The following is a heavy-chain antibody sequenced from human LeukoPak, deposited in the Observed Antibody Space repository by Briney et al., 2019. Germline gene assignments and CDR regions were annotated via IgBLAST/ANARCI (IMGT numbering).Heavy chain of an antibody. V-gene: IGHV1-69*13. CDR3: ARDRTTVTTRSDYYYGMDV. D-gene: IGHD4-17*01. CDR2: IIPIFGTA. Sequence: GASVKVSCKASGGTFSSYAISWVRQAPGQGLEWMGGIIPIFGTANYAQKFQGRVTITADESTSTAYMELSSLRSEDTAVYYCARDRTTVTTRSDYYYGMDVWGQGTTVTVSS. CDR1: GGTFSSYA. J-gene: IGHJ6*02.